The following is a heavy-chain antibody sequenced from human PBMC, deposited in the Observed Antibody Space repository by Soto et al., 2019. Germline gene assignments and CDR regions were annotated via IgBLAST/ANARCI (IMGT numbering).Heavy chain of an antibody. CDR1: GFTFSIYG. CDR2: ISWDGSNK. CDR3: AIERSGIQYDMDF. D-gene: IGHD5-18*01. J-gene: IGHJ6*02. Sequence: QVQLVESGGGVVQPGRSRRLSGAAFGFTFSIYGIHWVGQAPGKGLEWVAVISWDGSNKCYADSAKGRFTISRDNSKNTLYLHMNSLRAADTAVYYCAIERSGIQYDMDFWGQGTTVTVSS. V-gene: IGHV3-30*03.